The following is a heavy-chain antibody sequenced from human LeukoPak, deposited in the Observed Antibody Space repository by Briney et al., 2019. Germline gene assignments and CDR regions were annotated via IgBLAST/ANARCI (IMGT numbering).Heavy chain of an antibody. CDR2: ISAYDGNT. CDR1: GYTFTRYG. V-gene: IGHV1-18*01. D-gene: IGHD6-13*01. CDR3: ARDEVIASAGTPNWFDP. J-gene: IGHJ5*02. Sequence: ASVKVSCKASGYTFTRYGISWVRQAPGQGLEWLGWISAYDGNTNYEQKFQGRVTMTTDTSTSTAYMELRSQRSDDTAVYYCARDEVIASAGTPNWFDPWGQGTLVTVSS.